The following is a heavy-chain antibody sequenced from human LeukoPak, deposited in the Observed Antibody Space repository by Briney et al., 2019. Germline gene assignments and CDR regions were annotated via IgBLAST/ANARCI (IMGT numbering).Heavy chain of an antibody. J-gene: IGHJ3*02. CDR1: GFTFSSYA. D-gene: IGHD5-18*01. CDR3: ARGGYSYGYVRDDDAFDM. V-gene: IGHV3-30*04. Sequence: GGSLRLSCAASGFTFSSYAIHWARQAPGKGLEWVAVTSYDESIKYYVHSVKGRFTISRDNSQNTLYLQMNSLRAEDTAVYYCARGGYSYGYVRDDDAFDMWGQGTMVTVSP. CDR2: TSYDESIK.